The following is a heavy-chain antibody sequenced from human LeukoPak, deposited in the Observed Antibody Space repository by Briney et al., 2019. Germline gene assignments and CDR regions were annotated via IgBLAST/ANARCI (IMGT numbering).Heavy chain of an antibody. D-gene: IGHD3-16*01. CDR2: ITTSIDII. CDR3: VRDHDYYFGY. V-gene: IGHV3-48*02. J-gene: IGHJ4*02. Sequence: PGGSLRLSCAASGFTLSGYNMNWVRQAPGKGLEWISYITTSIDIISYADSVKGRFTISRDNAKNSLYLQMDSLRDEDTAVYYCVRDHDYYFGYWGQGILVTVSA. CDR1: GFTLSGYN.